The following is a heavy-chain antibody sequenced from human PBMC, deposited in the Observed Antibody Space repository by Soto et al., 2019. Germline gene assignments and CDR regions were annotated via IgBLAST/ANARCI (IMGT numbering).Heavy chain of an antibody. V-gene: IGHV3-30-3*01. Sequence: GGSQRLSCAASGFTFSTSVIHWVRQAPGKGLEWVAVMSPDGNTKYFADSVKGRFTISRDNSRNTQYLQMSGLRAEDTAVYYCARRYCRTVPCSGNDGFDIWGQGTMVTVSS. J-gene: IGHJ3*02. CDR2: MSPDGNTK. CDR3: ARRYCRTVPCSGNDGFDI. D-gene: IGHD2-2*01. CDR1: GFTFSTSV.